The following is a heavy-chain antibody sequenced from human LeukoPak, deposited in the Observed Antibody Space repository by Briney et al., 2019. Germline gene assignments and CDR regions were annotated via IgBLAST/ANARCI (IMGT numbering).Heavy chain of an antibody. D-gene: IGHD4-17*01. Sequence: SGKVSCKASGFTFTNSAMQWVRQTRGQRLEWIGWIVVGSGNTNYAQKFQERVTITGDMCTSTAYMELSSLRSEDTAVYYCAADRGYGDFYGMDVWGHGTTVTVSS. CDR2: IVVGSGNT. J-gene: IGHJ6*02. CDR1: GFTFTNSA. CDR3: AADRGYGDFYGMDV. V-gene: IGHV1-58*02.